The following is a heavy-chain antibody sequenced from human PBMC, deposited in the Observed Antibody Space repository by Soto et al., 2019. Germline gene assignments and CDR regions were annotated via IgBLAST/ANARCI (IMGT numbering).Heavy chain of an antibody. D-gene: IGHD4-4*01. CDR2: ISYDGSNK. J-gene: IGHJ4*02. CDR1: GFTFSSYG. V-gene: IGHV3-30*18. CDR3: AKDQYPPPLASQPFDY. Sequence: PGGSLRLSCTASGFTFSSYGMHWVRQAPGKGLEWVVVISYDGSNKYYADSVKGRFTISRDNSKNTLYLQMNSLRAEDTAVYYCAKDQYPPPLASQPFDYWGQGTLVTVSS.